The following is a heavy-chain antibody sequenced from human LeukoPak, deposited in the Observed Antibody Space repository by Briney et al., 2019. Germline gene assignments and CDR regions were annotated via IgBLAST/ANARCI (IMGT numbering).Heavy chain of an antibody. CDR1: GFSFSNYD. V-gene: IGHV3-33*01. CDR3: ARDPGRGYTYGYGFDY. D-gene: IGHD5-18*01. CDR2: IWYDGSNK. Sequence: GRSLRLSCAASGFSFSNYDMHWVRQAPGKGLEWVAVIWYDGSNKYYADSVKGRFTISRDNSKNTLYLQMNSLRAEDTAVYYCARDPGRGYTYGYGFDYWGQGTLVTVSS. J-gene: IGHJ4*02.